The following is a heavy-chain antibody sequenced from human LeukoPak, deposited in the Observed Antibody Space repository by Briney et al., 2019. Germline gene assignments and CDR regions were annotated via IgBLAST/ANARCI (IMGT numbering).Heavy chain of an antibody. CDR1: GGSISSGDCY. D-gene: IGHD1-26*01. V-gene: IGHV4-30-4*08. Sequence: SETLSLTCTVSGGSISSGDCYWSWIRQPPGKGLEWIGYIYYSGSTYYNPSLKSRVTISVDTSKNQFSLKLSSVTAADTAVYYCARDPIVGATTGAFDIWGQGTMVTVSS. J-gene: IGHJ3*02. CDR3: ARDPIVGATTGAFDI. CDR2: IYYSGST.